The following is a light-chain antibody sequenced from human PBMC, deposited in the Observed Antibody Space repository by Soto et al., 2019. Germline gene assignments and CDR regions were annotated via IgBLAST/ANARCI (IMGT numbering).Light chain of an antibody. CDR1: QSVSSN. CDR3: RQYNNWPPLT. Sequence: DTGMTQYPATLSVSPGERASLSCRASQSVSSNLAWYQQKPGQAPRLLIYGASTRATGVPVRFSGSGSGTEFTLTSSSLLSEDLAVYDCRQYNNWPPLTCGQGTRLEI. CDR2: GAS. J-gene: IGKJ5*01. V-gene: IGKV3-15*01.